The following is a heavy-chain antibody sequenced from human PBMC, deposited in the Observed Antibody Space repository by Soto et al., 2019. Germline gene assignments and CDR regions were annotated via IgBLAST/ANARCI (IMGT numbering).Heavy chain of an antibody. Sequence: QVQLQQSGPGLVKPSETLSLTCSVSSGPTSSHNWGWIRQTPGRGLEWIGYVYSTGGTSYNPSLNSRVTIPADTSTHHISLTLTSVTAADTAVYYCVRQGIGNLHGLVDVWGQGTTVRVSS. CDR1: SGPTSSHN. J-gene: IGHJ6*02. CDR3: VRQGIGNLHGLVDV. V-gene: IGHV4-59*08. CDR2: VYSTGGT. D-gene: IGHD1-1*01.